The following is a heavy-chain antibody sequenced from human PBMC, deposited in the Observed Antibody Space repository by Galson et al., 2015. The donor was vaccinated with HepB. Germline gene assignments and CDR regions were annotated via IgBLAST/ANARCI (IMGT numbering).Heavy chain of an antibody. Sequence: SVKVSCKASGGTFSSYAISWVRQAPGQGLEWMGGIIPIFGIANYAQKFQGRVTITADESTSTAYMELSSLRSEDTAVYYCARDSAVDGVEWLGYYFDYWGQGTLVTVSS. CDR2: IIPIFGIA. V-gene: IGHV1-69*13. CDR1: GGTFSSYA. CDR3: ARDSAVDGVEWLGYYFDY. D-gene: IGHD6-19*01. J-gene: IGHJ4*02.